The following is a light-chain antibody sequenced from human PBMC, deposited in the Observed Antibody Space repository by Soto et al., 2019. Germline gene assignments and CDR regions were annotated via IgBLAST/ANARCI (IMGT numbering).Light chain of an antibody. CDR1: SSDVGGYNL. V-gene: IGLV2-23*01. CDR3: CSYAGSKTYV. Sequence: QSALTQPASVSGSPGQSITISCTGTSSDVGGYNLVSWYQQYPGKAPKPIIYQDNKRPSGVSTRFSGSKSGNTASLTISGLQAEDEADYYCCSYAGSKTYVFGSGTKLTVL. CDR2: QDN. J-gene: IGLJ1*01.